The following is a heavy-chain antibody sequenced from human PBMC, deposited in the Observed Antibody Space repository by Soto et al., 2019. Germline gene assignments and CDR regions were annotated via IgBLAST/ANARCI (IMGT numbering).Heavy chain of an antibody. J-gene: IGHJ4*02. CDR2: TRNKAASYTT. CDR3: SCLGIGCSGFVSGLGK. CDR1: GFSFSDHY. D-gene: IGHD2-15*01. Sequence: EVQLVESGGGLVQPGGSLRLSCAASGFSFSDHYMDWVRQAPGKGLEWVGRTRNKAASYTTEYAASVKGRFTISRDDLKNLLYLRMNSVKTYDWGVYSCSCLGIGCSGFVSGLGKWGQGTLVRVSS. V-gene: IGHV3-72*01.